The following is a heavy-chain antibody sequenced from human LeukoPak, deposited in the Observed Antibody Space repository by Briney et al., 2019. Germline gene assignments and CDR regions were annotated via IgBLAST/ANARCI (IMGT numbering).Heavy chain of an antibody. CDR3: ARGEDIVVVPAAMLKRGASCYDY. J-gene: IGHJ4*02. Sequence: SETLSLTCAVYGGSFSGYYWSWIRQPPGKGLEWIGEINHSGSTNYNPSLKSRVTISVDTSKNQFSLKLSSVTAADTAVYYCARGEDIVVVPAAMLKRGASCYDYWGRGTLVTVSS. D-gene: IGHD2-2*01. CDR1: GGSFSGYY. V-gene: IGHV4-34*01. CDR2: INHSGST.